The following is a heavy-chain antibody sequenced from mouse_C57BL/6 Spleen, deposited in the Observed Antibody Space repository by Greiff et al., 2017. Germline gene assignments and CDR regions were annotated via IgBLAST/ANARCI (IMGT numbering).Heavy chain of an antibody. D-gene: IGHD2-4*01. V-gene: IGHV8-12*01. J-gene: IGHJ3*01. CDR1: GFSLSTSGMG. CDR2: IYWDDDK. CDR3: ARGYDYDVGFAY. Sequence: QVQLKESGPGILQSSQTLSLTCSFSGFSLSTSGMGVSWIRQPSGKGLEWLAHIYWDDDKRYNPSLKGRLTSSKDTSRNQVFLEINSVDTADTATYYCARGYDYDVGFAYWGQGTLVTVSA.